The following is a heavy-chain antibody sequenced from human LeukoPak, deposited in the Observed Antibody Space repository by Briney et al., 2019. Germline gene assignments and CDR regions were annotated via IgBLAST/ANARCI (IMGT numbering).Heavy chain of an antibody. CDR3: ARGAARYDYVWGSYRYGDY. J-gene: IGHJ4*02. CDR1: GFTFSSCS. Sequence: PGGSLRLSCAASGFTFSSCSMNWDRQAPGKGLEWVSFIYSGGSYYYAAAVKGRFTISSDNSNNTLYLQMNSLRAEDTAVYYCARGAARYDYVWGSYRYGDYWGQGTLVTVSS. CDR2: IYSGGSY. V-gene: IGHV3-53*01. D-gene: IGHD3-16*02.